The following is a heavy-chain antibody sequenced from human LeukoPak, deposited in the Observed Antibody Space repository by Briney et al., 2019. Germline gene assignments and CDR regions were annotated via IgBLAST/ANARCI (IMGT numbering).Heavy chain of an antibody. V-gene: IGHV4-34*01. D-gene: IGHD6-13*01. CDR3: ARVIAAADNNSANDY. J-gene: IGHJ4*02. CDR1: GFTVSSNY. CDR2: INHSGST. Sequence: GSLRLSCAASGFTVSSNYMSWVRQAPGKGLEWIGEINHSGSTNYNPSLKSRVTISVDTSKNQFSLKLSSVTAADTAVYYCARVIAAADNNSANDYWGQGTLVTVSS.